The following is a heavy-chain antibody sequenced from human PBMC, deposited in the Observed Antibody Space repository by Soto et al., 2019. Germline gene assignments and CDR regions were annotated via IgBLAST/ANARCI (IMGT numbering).Heavy chain of an antibody. CDR1: GFTFSSYA. Sequence: EVQLLESGGGLVQPGGSLRLSCAASGFTFSSYAMNWVRQAPGKGLEWVSVISGSGGSTYYADSVKGRFTISRDNSKNTLYLKRNSRRAEDTAVYYCARRSSSWYFDYWGQGTLVTVSS. CDR3: ARRSSSWYFDY. CDR2: ISGSGGST. V-gene: IGHV3-23*01. D-gene: IGHD6-13*01. J-gene: IGHJ4*02.